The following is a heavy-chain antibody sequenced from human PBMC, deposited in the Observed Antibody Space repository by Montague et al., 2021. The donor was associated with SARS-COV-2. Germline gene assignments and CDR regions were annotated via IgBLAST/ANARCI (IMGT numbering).Heavy chain of an antibody. CDR1: GGSISGYY. D-gene: IGHD5-18*01. CDR2: IYHSGNT. J-gene: IGHJ2*01. CDR3: AREYRIELWQTNWYFGL. Sequence: SETLSLTCTVSGGSISGYYWSWIRQPPGKGLEWIGYIYHSGNTKYNPSLKSRVSIAADTSRYQFSLRLSSVTAADAAVYYCAREYRIELWQTNWYFGLWGRGTLVTVSS. V-gene: IGHV4-59*01.